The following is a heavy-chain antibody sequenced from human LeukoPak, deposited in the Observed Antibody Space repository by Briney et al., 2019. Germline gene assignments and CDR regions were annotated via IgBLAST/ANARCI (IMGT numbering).Heavy chain of an antibody. J-gene: IGHJ4*02. CDR3: ARGDYYDIGY. Sequence: KPGGSLRLSCAASGFIFSSYGMHWVRQAPGKGLEWVSSISSSSSYIYYADSVKGRFTISRDNAKNSLYLQMNSLRAEDTAVYYCARGDYYDIGYWGQGTLVTVSS. CDR2: ISSSSSYI. CDR1: GFIFSSYG. D-gene: IGHD3-22*01. V-gene: IGHV3-21*01.